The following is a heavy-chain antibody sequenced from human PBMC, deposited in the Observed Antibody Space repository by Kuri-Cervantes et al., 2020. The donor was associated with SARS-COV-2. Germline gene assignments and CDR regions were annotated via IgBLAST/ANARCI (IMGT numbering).Heavy chain of an antibody. V-gene: IGHV3-30-3*01. D-gene: IGHD5-24*01. J-gene: IGHJ6*02. Sequence: GGSLRLSCAASGFTFSSYAMHWVRQAPGKGLEWVAVISYDGSNKYYADSVKGRFTISRDNSKSTLYLQMNSLRAEDTAVYYCARDHRDGYNWSSFFGGMDVWGQGTTVTVSS. CDR2: ISYDGSNK. CDR1: GFTFSSYA. CDR3: ARDHRDGYNWSSFFGGMDV.